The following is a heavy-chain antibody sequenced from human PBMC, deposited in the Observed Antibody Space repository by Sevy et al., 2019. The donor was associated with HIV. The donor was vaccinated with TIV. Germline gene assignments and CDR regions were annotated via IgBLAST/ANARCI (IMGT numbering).Heavy chain of an antibody. CDR3: AKGGRTVINYFDY. CDR1: GFTFSTYT. J-gene: IGHJ4*02. Sequence: GGSLRLSCAASGFTFSTYTMNWVRQAPGKGLEWVSSISSSSNYIYYADSVKGRFTISRDNAKNSLYLQMNSPRAEDTAVYYCAKGGRTVINYFDYWGQGTLVTVSS. D-gene: IGHD4-17*01. CDR2: ISSSSNYI. V-gene: IGHV3-21*01.